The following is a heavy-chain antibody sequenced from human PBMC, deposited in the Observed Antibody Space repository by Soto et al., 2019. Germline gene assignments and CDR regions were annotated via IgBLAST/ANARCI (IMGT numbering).Heavy chain of an antibody. V-gene: IGHV2-5*01. CDR1: GFSLGTRGAA. CDR3: AHRPFDRSYPYKFAS. J-gene: IGHJ5*02. D-gene: IGHD3-9*01. Sequence: QITLKESGPTLVKPTATLTLTCTFSGFSLGTRGAAVGWIRQPPGKALEWLALIHWNDDTRYRRSLQSRLTISKDNARSQVLLTLTNVDHEDTATYVCAHRPFDRSYPYKFASWGQGTLVNVS. CDR2: IHWNDDT.